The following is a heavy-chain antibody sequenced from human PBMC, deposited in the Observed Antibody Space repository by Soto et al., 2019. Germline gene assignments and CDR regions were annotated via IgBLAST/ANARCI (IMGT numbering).Heavy chain of an antibody. Sequence: EVQLVESGGGLVQPGGSLRLSCAASGFTFSSYDMHWVRQATGKGLEWVSAIGTAGDTYYPGSVKGRFTISRENAKNSLYLQMNSLSAEDTAVYYCARGFSYYYDSSGYLVDAFDIWGQGTMVTVSS. CDR2: IGTAGDT. CDR3: ARGFSYYYDSSGYLVDAFDI. J-gene: IGHJ3*02. CDR1: GFTFSSYD. V-gene: IGHV3-13*01. D-gene: IGHD3-22*01.